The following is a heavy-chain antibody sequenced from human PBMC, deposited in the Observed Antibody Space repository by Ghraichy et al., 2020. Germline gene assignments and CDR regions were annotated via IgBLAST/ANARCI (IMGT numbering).Heavy chain of an antibody. D-gene: IGHD3-3*01. Sequence: GGSLRLSCAASGFTFSNYGMHWVRKAPGKGLEWVTFIRFDGRNEFYADSVKGRFTISRDNSKNTLYLQMNSLRAEDTAVYYCAKMGITIFGEYNAFDFWGQGTMVTVSS. CDR2: IRFDGRNE. CDR3: AKMGITIFGEYNAFDF. CDR1: GFTFSNYG. V-gene: IGHV3-30*02. J-gene: IGHJ3*01.